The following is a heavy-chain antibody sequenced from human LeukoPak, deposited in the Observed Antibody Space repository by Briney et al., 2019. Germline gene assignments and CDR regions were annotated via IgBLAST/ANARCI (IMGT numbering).Heavy chain of an antibody. V-gene: IGHV3-23*01. CDR1: GFTFSSYA. CDR3: AKDKIRRLVVAATYFDY. CDR2: ISGSGGST. J-gene: IGHJ4*02. D-gene: IGHD2-15*01. Sequence: GGSLRLSCAASGFTFSSYAMSWVRQAPGKGLELVSAISGSGGSTYYADSVKGRFTISRDNSKNTLYLQMNSLRAEDTAVYYCAKDKIRRLVVAATYFDYWGQGTLVTVSS.